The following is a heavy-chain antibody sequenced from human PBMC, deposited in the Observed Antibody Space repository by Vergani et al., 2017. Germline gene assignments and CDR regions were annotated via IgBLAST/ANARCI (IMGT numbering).Heavy chain of an antibody. Sequence: QVQLQESGPTLVKPSETLALTCTVSGGSISSYYWSWIRQPAGKGLEWIGHIYTSGSTNYNPSLKSRLSMSVDTSKNQFSLKLSSVTAADTAVYYCAREEVVGADCDYWGQGTLVTVSS. CDR1: GGSISSYY. CDR3: AREEVVGADCDY. V-gene: IGHV4-4*07. CDR2: IYTSGST. D-gene: IGHD1-26*01. J-gene: IGHJ4*02.